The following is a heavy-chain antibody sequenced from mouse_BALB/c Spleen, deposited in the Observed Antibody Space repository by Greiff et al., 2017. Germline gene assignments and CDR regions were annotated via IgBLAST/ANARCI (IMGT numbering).Heavy chain of an antibody. CDR1: GYAFSSYW. CDR2: IYPGDGDT. V-gene: IGHV1-80*01. D-gene: IGHD1-1*01. Sequence: QVQLQQSGAELVRPGSSVKISCKASGYAFSSYWMNWVKQRPGQGLEWIGQIYPGDGDTNYNGKFKGKATLTADKSSSTAYMQLSSLTSEDSAVYFCARHYGYAMDYWGQGTSVTVSS. CDR3: ARHYGYAMDY. J-gene: IGHJ4*01.